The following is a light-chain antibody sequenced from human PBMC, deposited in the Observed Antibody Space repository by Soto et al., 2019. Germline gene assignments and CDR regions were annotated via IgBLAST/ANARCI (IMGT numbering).Light chain of an antibody. Sequence: QSVLTQPASVSGSPGQSLTISCTGASXDVGGYNYVSWYQQHPGKAPKLMIYEVSNRPSGVSNRFSGSKSGNTASLTISGLQAEGEADYYCSSYTSSSPFVFGTGTKVTVL. CDR1: SXDVGGYNY. CDR2: EVS. J-gene: IGLJ1*01. CDR3: SSYTSSSPFV. V-gene: IGLV2-14*01.